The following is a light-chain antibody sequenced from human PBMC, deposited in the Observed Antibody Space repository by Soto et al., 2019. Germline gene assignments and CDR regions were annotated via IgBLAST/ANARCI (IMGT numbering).Light chain of an antibody. CDR2: KAS. CDR3: QQYKSYPWT. V-gene: IGKV1-5*03. J-gene: IGKJ1*01. CDR1: QSINSW. Sequence: DIQMTQSPSTLSASVGERVTITCRASQSINSWLAWLQRKPGKAPKLLIYKASSLESGVPSRFSGSGSGTEFNLTISSLQPDDFATYNCQQYKSYPWTFGQGTNVEIK.